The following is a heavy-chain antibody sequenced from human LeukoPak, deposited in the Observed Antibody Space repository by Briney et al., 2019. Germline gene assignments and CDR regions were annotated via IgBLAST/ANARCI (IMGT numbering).Heavy chain of an antibody. D-gene: IGHD3-10*01. Sequence: GGSLRLSCAASGFTFSRYAMHWVRQAPGKGLEWVAVISYDGSNKYYADSVKGRFTISRDNSKNTLYLQMNSLRAEDTAVYYCARDLKDYYGSGGAVWQSANYYYYMDVWGKGTTVTVSS. CDR3: ARDLKDYYGSGGAVWQSANYYYYMDV. CDR2: ISYDGSNK. V-gene: IGHV3-30-3*01. CDR1: GFTFSRYA. J-gene: IGHJ6*03.